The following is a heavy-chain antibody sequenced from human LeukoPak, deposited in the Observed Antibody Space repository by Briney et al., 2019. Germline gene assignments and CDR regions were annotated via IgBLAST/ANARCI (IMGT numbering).Heavy chain of an antibody. V-gene: IGHV3-33*01. Sequence: GGSLRLSCAASGFTFSSYGMHWVRQAPGKGLEWVAVIWYGGSNKYYADSVKGRFTISRDKSKNTLYLQMNSLRAEDTAVYYCARDDAFDIWGQGTMVTVSS. J-gene: IGHJ3*02. CDR2: IWYGGSNK. CDR1: GFTFSSYG. CDR3: ARDDAFDI.